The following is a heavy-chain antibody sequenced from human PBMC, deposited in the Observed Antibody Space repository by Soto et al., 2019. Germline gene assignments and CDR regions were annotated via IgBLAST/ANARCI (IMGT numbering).Heavy chain of an antibody. CDR3: VKDNNWNEPG. V-gene: IGHV3-23*01. J-gene: IGHJ1*01. Sequence: GWSLRLSCAASGFTFSINGMTWVRQAPGKGLESVSSISGDSSSTYYADSVKGRFTVSRDNSKNTLYLQMNSLRAEDTAIYYCVKDNNWNEPGWGKGTLANVS. CDR1: GFTFSING. CDR2: ISGDSSST. D-gene: IGHD1-1*01.